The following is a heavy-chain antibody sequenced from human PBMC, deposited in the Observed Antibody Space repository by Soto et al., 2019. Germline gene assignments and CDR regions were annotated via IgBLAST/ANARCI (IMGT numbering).Heavy chain of an antibody. V-gene: IGHV6-1*01. CDR2: TYYKSKWYN. Sequence: SQTLSLTCAISGDSVSSNSAAWNWIRQSPSRGLEWLGRTYYKSKWYNDYAVSVKSRITINPDTSKNQFSLQLNSVTPEDTAVYYCAREGGDIVVVPAAFDYWGQGTLVTVSS. CDR1: GDSVSSNSAA. CDR3: AREGGDIVVVPAAFDY. J-gene: IGHJ4*02. D-gene: IGHD2-2*01.